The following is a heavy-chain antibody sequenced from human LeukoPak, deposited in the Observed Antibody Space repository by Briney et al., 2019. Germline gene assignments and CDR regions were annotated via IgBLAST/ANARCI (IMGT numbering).Heavy chain of an antibody. Sequence: PEGSLRLSCAASGFTFSSYAMSWVRQAPGKGLEWVANIKYDGSLKFYVDSVKGRFTISRDNAKNSLYLEMNSLRADDTAVYFCASSHDSSGNDWGQGTMVTVSS. CDR1: GFTFSSYA. CDR3: ASSHDSSGND. CDR2: IKYDGSLK. J-gene: IGHJ4*02. V-gene: IGHV3-7*01. D-gene: IGHD3-22*01.